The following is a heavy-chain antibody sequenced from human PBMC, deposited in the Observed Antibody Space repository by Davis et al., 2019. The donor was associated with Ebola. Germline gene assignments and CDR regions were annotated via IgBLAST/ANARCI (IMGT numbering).Heavy chain of an antibody. V-gene: IGHV4-59*01. D-gene: IGHD3-22*01. CDR3: ATEEYYDSSGSHFFQH. Sequence: PGGSLRLSCTVSGGSISSYYWSWIRQPPGKGLEWIGYIYYSGSTNYNPSLKSRVTISVDTSKNQFSLKLSSVTAADTAVYYCATEEYYDSSGSHFFQHWGQGTLVTVSS. CDR2: IYYSGST. J-gene: IGHJ1*01. CDR1: GGSISSYY.